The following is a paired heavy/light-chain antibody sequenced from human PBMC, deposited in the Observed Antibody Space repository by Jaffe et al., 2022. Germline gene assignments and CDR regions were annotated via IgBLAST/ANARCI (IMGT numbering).Light chain of an antibody. J-gene: IGKJ1*01. CDR1: QSVSSY. CDR2: GAS. CDR3: QQYGSSPWT. Sequence: EIVLTQSPGTLSLSPGERATVSCRASQSVSSYLAWYQQKPGQAPRLLIYGASFRATGIPDRFSGSGSGTDFTLTISRLEPEDFAFYYCQQYGSSPWTFGQGTKVEIK. V-gene: IGKV3-20*01.
Heavy chain of an antibody. J-gene: IGHJ4*02. CDR1: GYKFTNYW. CDR3: ARQSAAGYRSGMDY. Sequence: EVQLVQSGAEVKKPGESLKISCKGSGYKFTNYWIGWVRQMPGKGLEWMGIIFPDDSDTRYSPSFQGQVTISADKSISTAYLQWSSLKASDTAIYYCARQSAAGYRSGMDYWGQGTLVTVSS. V-gene: IGHV5-51*01. D-gene: IGHD6-13*01. CDR2: IFPDDSDT.